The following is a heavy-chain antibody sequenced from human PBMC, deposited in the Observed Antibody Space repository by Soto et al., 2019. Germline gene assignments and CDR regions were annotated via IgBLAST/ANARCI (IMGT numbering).Heavy chain of an antibody. V-gene: IGHV3-23*01. J-gene: IGHJ4*02. D-gene: IGHD1-1*01. CDR3: AYRTGFDY. CDR1: GFSFSNFD. CDR2: ISPGGGRT. Sequence: EVQLLESGGGSVQPGGSLRLSCAASGFSFSNFDMSWVRQAPGKGLEWVSTISPGGGRTYYADSVEGRFTISRDNSKNMLYLHMDSLRAEDTAVYYCAYRTGFDYWGQGTLVIVSS.